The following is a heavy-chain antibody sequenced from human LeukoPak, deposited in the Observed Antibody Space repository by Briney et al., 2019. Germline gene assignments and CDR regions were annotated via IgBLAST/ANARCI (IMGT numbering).Heavy chain of an antibody. CDR1: RFTLSRYW. V-gene: IGHV3-7*01. Sequence: GGTLRLSCAASRFTLSRYWMGCVRQAPGQGLEWVANIRQEGSEKNYADSVKGRFTFSRDNAKNSPYLQMSSPRGEHTAVYYCARDYGSSGYDTIDGWGQGTTVTVSS. CDR3: ARDYGSSGYDTIDG. D-gene: IGHD5-12*01. CDR2: IRQEGSEK. J-gene: IGHJ6*02.